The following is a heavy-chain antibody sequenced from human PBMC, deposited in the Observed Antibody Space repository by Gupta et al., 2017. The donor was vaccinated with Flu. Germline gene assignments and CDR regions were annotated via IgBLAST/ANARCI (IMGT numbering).Heavy chain of an antibody. D-gene: IGHD2-15*01. CDR2: MSDSVGRT. Sequence: PGKGVEWVAGMSDSVGRTFYADSVKGRFTISRDTSKNTLYLQMNSLSADDTAVYYCAKSRVAGSSAYYYGFDVWGQGTTVTVSS. V-gene: IGHV3-23*01. CDR3: AKSRVAGSSAYYYGFDV. J-gene: IGHJ6*02.